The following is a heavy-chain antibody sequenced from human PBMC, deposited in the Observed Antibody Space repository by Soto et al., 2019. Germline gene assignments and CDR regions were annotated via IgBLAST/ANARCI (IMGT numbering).Heavy chain of an antibody. V-gene: IGHV3-23*01. CDR1: GFTFSSYA. CDR3: TGGGGGDHGY. CDR2: ISTSGDRT. D-gene: IGHD2-21*02. Sequence: EVQLLESGGGLVQPGGSLRLSCVASGFTFSSYAMSWVRQAPGKGLEWVSAISTSGDRTDYADSVKGRFTISRDNSKNTVYLQMNSLGGGGTALFFCTGGGGGDHGYWGQGTLVTVSS. J-gene: IGHJ4*02.